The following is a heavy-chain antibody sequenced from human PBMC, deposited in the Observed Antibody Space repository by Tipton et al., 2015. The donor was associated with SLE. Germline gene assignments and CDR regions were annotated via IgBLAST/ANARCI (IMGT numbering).Heavy chain of an antibody. D-gene: IGHD3-3*01. CDR3: ARDYDFWSGLPY. J-gene: IGHJ4*02. CDR2: ISPSGTTI. CDR1: GFTFSNFE. V-gene: IGHV3-48*03. Sequence: GSLRLSCAASGFTFSNFEMYWVRQAPGKGLEWLSNISPSGTTIHSADSVKGRFTISRDSSKNTVYLQMNRLRSEDTAVYYCARDYDFWSGLPYWGQGTLVTVSS.